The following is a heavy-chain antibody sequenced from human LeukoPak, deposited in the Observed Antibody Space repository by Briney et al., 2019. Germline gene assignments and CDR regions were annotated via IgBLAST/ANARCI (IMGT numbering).Heavy chain of an antibody. J-gene: IGHJ4*02. V-gene: IGHV4-34*01. CDR3: ARDRCCSGGSWYSSVRLY. CDR2: INHSGST. CDR1: GGSISSYY. Sequence: SETLSLTCTVSGGSISSYYWSWIRQPPGKGLEWIGEINHSGSTNYNPSLKSRVTISVDTSKNQFSLKLSSVTAADTAVYYCARDRCCSGGSWYSSVRLYWGQGTLVTVSS. D-gene: IGHD2-15*01.